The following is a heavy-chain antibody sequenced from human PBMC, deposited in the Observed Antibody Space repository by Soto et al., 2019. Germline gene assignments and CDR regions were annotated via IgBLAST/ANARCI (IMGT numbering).Heavy chain of an antibody. Sequence: QVQLWESGPGLVKPSQTLSLTCTVSGGSVSSGDFYWTWLRQHPGKGLEWIGFIYYNGTTHYNPSLRSRVLMSVDTSKNHFSPRLTSVTAADTAVYYCVRDVRMRMWSDLENWGQGTLITVSS. J-gene: IGHJ4*02. V-gene: IGHV4-31*03. D-gene: IGHD2-21*01. CDR3: VRDVRMRMWSDLEN. CDR1: GGSVSSGDFY. CDR2: IYYNGTT.